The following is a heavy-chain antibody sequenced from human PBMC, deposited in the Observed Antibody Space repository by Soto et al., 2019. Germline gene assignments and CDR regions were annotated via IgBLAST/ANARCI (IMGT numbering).Heavy chain of an antibody. Sequence: GGSLRLSCAASGFTFSSYAMGWVRQGPGKGLEWVAVVSIGGSTHYADSVRGRFTISRDNSKNTLSLQMNSLTAEDTAVYFCAKRRGAGGDFDYWGQGALVTVSS. CDR3: AKRRGAGGDFDY. CDR1: GFTFSSYA. V-gene: IGHV3-23*01. CDR2: VSIGGST. D-gene: IGHD2-15*01. J-gene: IGHJ4*02.